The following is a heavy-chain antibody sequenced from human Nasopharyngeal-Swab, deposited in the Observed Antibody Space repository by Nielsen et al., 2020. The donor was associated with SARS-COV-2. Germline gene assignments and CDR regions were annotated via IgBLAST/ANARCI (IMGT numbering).Heavy chain of an antibody. J-gene: IGHJ4*02. D-gene: IGHD2-15*01. CDR2: IYYSGST. Sequence: WIRQHPGKGLEWIGYIYYSGSTYYNPSLKSRVTISVDTSKNQFSLKLSSVTAADTAVYYCARAVVWVGAAPSAVWGYFDYWGQGTLVTVSS. V-gene: IGHV4-30-4*06. CDR3: ARAVVWVGAAPSAVWGYFDY.